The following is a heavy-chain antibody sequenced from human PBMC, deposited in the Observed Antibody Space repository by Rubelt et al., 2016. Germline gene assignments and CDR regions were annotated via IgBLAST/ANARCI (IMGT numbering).Heavy chain of an antibody. CDR2: ISAYNGNT. D-gene: IGHD6-13*01. CDR1: GYTFTSYG. Sequence: QVQLVQSGAEVKKPGASVKVSCKASGYTFTSYGISWVRQAPGQGLEWMGWISAYNGNTNYAQKLQGRVTMTTDTSTGRAYMELRGLGSDDTAVYYWARDTRYSSSSNFDYWGQGTLVTVSS. V-gene: IGHV1-18*01. CDR3: ARDTRYSSSSNFDY. J-gene: IGHJ4*02.